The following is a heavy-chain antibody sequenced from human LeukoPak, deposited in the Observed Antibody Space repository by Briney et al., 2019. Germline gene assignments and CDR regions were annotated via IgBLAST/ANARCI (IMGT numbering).Heavy chain of an antibody. CDR1: GFKLNIDG. V-gene: IGHV3-23*01. J-gene: IGHJ5*02. Sequence: GGSLRLSCVASGFKLNIDGMAWVRQVPGKGLEWVSSISETGGSTYYADSVKGRFTVSRDDSKKTMYLEMNSLRVEDTAVYYCAEDPSGYFLAWGQGSRVTVSS. CDR3: AEDPSGYFLA. D-gene: IGHD3-22*01. CDR2: ISETGGST.